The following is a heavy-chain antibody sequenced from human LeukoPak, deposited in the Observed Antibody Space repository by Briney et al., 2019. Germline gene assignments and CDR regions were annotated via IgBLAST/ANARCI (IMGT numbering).Heavy chain of an antibody. CDR2: IYNSGNS. CDR3: ARGLVEMATRYFDL. V-gene: IGHV4-39*01. CDR1: GDSISSSNWF. Sequence: SETLSLTCTVSGDSISSSNWFWGWIRLPPGKGPEWIGSIYNSGNSYYNPSLESRVSMSVDTSKNQFSLNLISVTAADTAAYYCARGLVEMATRYFDLWGRGTLVTVSS. J-gene: IGHJ2*01. D-gene: IGHD5-24*01.